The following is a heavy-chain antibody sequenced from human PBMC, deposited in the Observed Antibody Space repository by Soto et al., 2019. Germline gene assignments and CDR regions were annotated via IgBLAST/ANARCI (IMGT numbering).Heavy chain of an antibody. CDR1: RYTFTTYY. CDR2: INPNGGST. D-gene: IGHD2-15*01. CDR3: ARAGYCSGGTCFHGNCDY. V-gene: IGHV1-46*01. Sequence: QVQLVQSGAEVKRPGASVKVSCKASRYTFTTYYMHWVRQAPGQGLEWLGIINPNGGSTTYAQKFQGRVTMTRDTSTSTVYLELSSLRSEDTAVYYCARAGYCSGGTCFHGNCDYWSQGTLVTVSA. J-gene: IGHJ4*02.